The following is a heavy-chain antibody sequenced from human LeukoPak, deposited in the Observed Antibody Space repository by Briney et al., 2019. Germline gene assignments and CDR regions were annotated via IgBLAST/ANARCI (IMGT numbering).Heavy chain of an antibody. CDR1: GGSISSGGYY. Sequence: SQTLSLTCTVSGGSISSGGYYWSWIRQPPGKGLEWIGEINHSGSTNYNPSLKSRVTISVDTSKNQFSLKLSSVTAADTAVYYCAREPFWSGYYLSFDYWGQGTLVTVSS. CDR3: AREPFWSGYYLSFDY. V-gene: IGHV4-30-2*01. J-gene: IGHJ4*02. D-gene: IGHD3-3*01. CDR2: INHSGST.